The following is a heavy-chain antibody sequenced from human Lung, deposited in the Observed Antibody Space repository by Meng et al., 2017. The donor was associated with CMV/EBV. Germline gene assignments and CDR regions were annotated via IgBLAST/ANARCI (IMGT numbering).Heavy chain of an antibody. J-gene: IGHJ4*02. CDR2: ISSSGTTI. CDR1: VFTFSDYY. D-gene: IGHD3-22*01. CDR3: ARERADYYDTKQTLDY. Sequence: SVFTFSDYYMSWIRQAPGKGLEWVSYISSSGTTIYYADSVKGRFTISRDNAKNSLYLQMNSLRDEDTAVYYCARERADYYDTKQTLDYWGLGTXVTVSS. V-gene: IGHV3-11*01.